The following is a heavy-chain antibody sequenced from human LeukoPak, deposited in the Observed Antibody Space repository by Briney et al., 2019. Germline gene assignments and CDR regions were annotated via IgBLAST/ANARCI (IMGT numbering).Heavy chain of an antibody. J-gene: IGHJ4*02. CDR3: ARVRSRVNHFDY. Sequence: SETLSLTCAVYGGSFSGYYWSWIRLPPGKGLEWIGEINHSGSTNYNPSLKSRVTISVDTSKNQFSLKLSSVTAADTAVYYCARVRSRVNHFDYWGQGTLVTVSS. D-gene: IGHD1-14*01. CDR1: GGSFSGYY. V-gene: IGHV4-34*01. CDR2: INHSGST.